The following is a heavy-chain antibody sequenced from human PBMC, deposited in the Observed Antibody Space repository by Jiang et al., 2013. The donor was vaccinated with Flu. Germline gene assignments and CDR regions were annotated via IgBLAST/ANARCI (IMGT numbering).Heavy chain of an antibody. V-gene: IGHV3-30*04. CDR1: GFTFSSYA. CDR2: ISYDGSNK. J-gene: IGHJ4*02. CDR3: ARDPRLYTGSGSPFDY. Sequence: SGGGVVQPGRSLRLSCAASGFTFSSYAMHWVRQAPGKGLEWVAVISYDGSNKYYADSVKGRFTISRDNSKNTLYLQMNSLRAEDTAVYYCARDPRLYTGSGSPFDYWGQGTLVTVSS. D-gene: IGHD3-10*01.